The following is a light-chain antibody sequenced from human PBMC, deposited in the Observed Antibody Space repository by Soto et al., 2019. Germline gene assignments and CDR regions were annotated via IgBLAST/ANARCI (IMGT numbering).Light chain of an antibody. V-gene: IGKV3-11*01. CDR2: DAS. J-gene: IGKJ2*01. Sequence: EIVLTQSPATLSLSPGERATLSCRASQSVSSYLAWYQQKPGQAPRLLIYDASNRATGIPARFSGSGSGTDFTLTIRSLEPEAFAVSYCRQPYTFGQGTKLEIK. CDR1: QSVSSY. CDR3: RQPYT.